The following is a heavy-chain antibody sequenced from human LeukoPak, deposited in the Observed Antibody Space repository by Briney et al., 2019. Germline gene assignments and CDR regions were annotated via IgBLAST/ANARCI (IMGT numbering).Heavy chain of an antibody. Sequence: GRSLRLSCAASGFTFTNYAMHWVPQAPGKGLEWVADIPYESNDDYHADSVKSRFTLCRDNSKNTLYLQMNSLRPDDTAIYFCAAAYCVGDCYPTYFDYWGEGTLVTVSS. V-gene: IGHV3-30-3*01. CDR3: AAAYCVGDCYPTYFDY. J-gene: IGHJ4*02. CDR1: GFTFTNYA. CDR2: IPYESNDD. D-gene: IGHD2-21*02.